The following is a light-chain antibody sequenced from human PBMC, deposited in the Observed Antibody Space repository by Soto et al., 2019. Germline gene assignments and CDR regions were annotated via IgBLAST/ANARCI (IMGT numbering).Light chain of an antibody. CDR1: QSISSW. CDR3: QQYDYYPYT. Sequence: DIQMTQSPSTLSASVGDRVTITCRASQSISSWLAWYQQKPGEAPKILIYKASTLESGVPSRFSGSGSGTEFTLTIRSLQPDDFATYYCQQYDYYPYTFGQGTKLEIK. CDR2: KAS. J-gene: IGKJ2*01. V-gene: IGKV1-5*03.